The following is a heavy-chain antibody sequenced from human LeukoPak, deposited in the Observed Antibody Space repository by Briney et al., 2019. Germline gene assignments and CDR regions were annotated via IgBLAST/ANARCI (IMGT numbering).Heavy chain of an antibody. Sequence: GGSLRLSCAASGFNFSRYYMGWVRQAPGKGLRWVSLIYSAGSTYYADSVQGRFTISRDDSENTVYLQMDSLRAGDTAVYFCARVFRYSSFDYWGQGTLVTVSS. CDR1: GFNFSRYY. J-gene: IGHJ4*02. CDR2: IYSAGST. CDR3: ARVFRYSSFDY. V-gene: IGHV3-53*01. D-gene: IGHD3-9*01.